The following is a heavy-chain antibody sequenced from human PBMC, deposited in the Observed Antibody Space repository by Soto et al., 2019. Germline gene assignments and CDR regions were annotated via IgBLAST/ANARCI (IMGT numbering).Heavy chain of an antibody. V-gene: IGHV3-15*01. CDR3: AKDIIVGATDAEYFQH. CDR1: GLTFINAW. J-gene: IGHJ1*01. CDR2: IRSDGAT. Sequence: GGSLRLSCAASGLTFINAWMTWVRQAPGKGLEWIGRIRSDGATDYAAPVKGRFIISRDNSKNTLYLQMNSLRAEDTAVYYCAKDIIVGATDAEYFQHWGQGTLVTVSS. D-gene: IGHD1-26*01.